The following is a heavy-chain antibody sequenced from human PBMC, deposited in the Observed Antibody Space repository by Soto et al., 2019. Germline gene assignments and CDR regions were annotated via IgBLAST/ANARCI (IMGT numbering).Heavy chain of an antibody. CDR3: SSGSLLPSDSYFYYYGMDV. Sequence: QVQLVQSGAEVKRPGAAVKVSCKASGYTFTKYYMHWVRQAPGQGLEWMGRIDPRGGSTTYAQRFHDRVTMTTDTATTTAYMEMSSLRADDTAVYSSSSGSLLPSDSYFYYYGMDVWGQGTTVTVSS. V-gene: IGHV1-46*01. CDR1: GYTFTKYY. CDR2: IDPRGGST. D-gene: IGHD2-21*02. J-gene: IGHJ6*02.